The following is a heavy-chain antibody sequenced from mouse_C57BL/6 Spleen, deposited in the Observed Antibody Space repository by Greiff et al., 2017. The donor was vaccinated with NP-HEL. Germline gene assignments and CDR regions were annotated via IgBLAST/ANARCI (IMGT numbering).Heavy chain of an antibody. D-gene: IGHD4-1*01. CDR1: GYTFTDYY. CDR3: ARAGNWFAY. J-gene: IGHJ3*01. V-gene: IGHV1-18*01. Sequence: VQLQQSGPELVKPGASVKIPCTASGYTFTDYYMDWVKQSHGKSLEWIGDFIPNNGGTIYNQKLKGTATLTVDTSSSTADMELRSLTSEDTAVYYCARAGNWFAYWGTGTLVTVSA. CDR2: FIPNNGGT.